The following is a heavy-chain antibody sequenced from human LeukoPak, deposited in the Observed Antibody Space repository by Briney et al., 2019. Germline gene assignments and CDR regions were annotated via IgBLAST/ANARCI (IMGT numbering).Heavy chain of an antibody. CDR2: INPSGGST. D-gene: IGHD1-26*01. Sequence: GASVKVSCKASGGTFSSYAISWVRQAPGQGLEWMGIINPSGGSTSYAQKFQGRVTMTRDMSTSTVYMELSSLRSEDTAVYYCARDLPGSAFDIWGQGTMVTVSS. CDR1: GGTFSSYA. V-gene: IGHV1-46*01. CDR3: ARDLPGSAFDI. J-gene: IGHJ3*02.